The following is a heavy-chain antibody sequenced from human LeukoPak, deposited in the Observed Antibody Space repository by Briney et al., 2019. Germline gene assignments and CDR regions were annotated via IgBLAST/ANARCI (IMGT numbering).Heavy chain of an antibody. V-gene: IGHV1-18*01. D-gene: IGHD3-10*01. CDR3: ATGIYGSWRRPYYYYYMDV. Sequence: ASVKVSCKASGYTFTSYGISWVRQAPGQGLEWMGWISAYNGNTNYAQKLQGRVTMTTDTSTSTAYMELRSLRSDDTAVYYCATGIYGSWRRPYYYYYMDVWGKGTTVTVSS. CDR1: GYTFTSYG. CDR2: ISAYNGNT. J-gene: IGHJ6*03.